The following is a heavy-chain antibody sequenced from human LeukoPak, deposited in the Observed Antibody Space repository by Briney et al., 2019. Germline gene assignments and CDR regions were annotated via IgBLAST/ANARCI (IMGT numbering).Heavy chain of an antibody. Sequence: GGSLRLSCAASGFTLSSYAMHWVRHTPGKGLEWAAVISYDGGNKYYADSVKGRFTISRDNSKNTLYLQMNSLRAEDTAVYYCARDTYYFDSSGSFTNDAFDIWGQGTVVTVSS. CDR1: GFTLSSYA. D-gene: IGHD3-22*01. CDR2: ISYDGGNK. CDR3: ARDTYYFDSSGSFTNDAFDI. V-gene: IGHV3-30*04. J-gene: IGHJ3*02.